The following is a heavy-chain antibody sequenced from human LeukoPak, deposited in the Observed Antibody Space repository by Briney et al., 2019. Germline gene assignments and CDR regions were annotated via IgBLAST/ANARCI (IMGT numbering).Heavy chain of an antibody. V-gene: IGHV1-2*02. D-gene: IGHD3-10*01. CDR3: ARDVSGGVLLWFGD. CDR1: GYTFTGYY. CDR2: INSNSGGT. J-gene: IGHJ4*02. Sequence: GASVKVSCKASGYTFTGYYMHWVRQAPGQGLEWMGWINSNSGGTNYAQKFQGRVTMTRDTSISTAYMELSRLRSDDTAVYYCARDVSGGVLLWFGDWGQGTLVTVSS.